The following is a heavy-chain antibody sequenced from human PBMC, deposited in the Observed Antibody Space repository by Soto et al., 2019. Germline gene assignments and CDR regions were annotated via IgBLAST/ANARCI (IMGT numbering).Heavy chain of an antibody. CDR3: AKGSYSISSYGGFEI. CDR1: GFIFGDYA. Sequence: GGSLRLSCAVSGFIFGDYAMHWVRQAPGKGLEWVSSISWNSGTIGYVDSVEGRFTISRDNAKNAPYLQMSSLRTEDTAFYYCAKGSYSISSYGGFEIRGQGTMVT. CDR2: ISWNSGTI. J-gene: IGHJ3*02. D-gene: IGHD6-6*01. V-gene: IGHV3-9*01.